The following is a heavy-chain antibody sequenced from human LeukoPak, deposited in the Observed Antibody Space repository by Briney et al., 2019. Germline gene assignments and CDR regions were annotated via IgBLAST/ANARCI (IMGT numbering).Heavy chain of an antibody. CDR3: VKDGPITGIYLCA. CDR1: GFTFSDYV. D-gene: IGHD1-1*01. Sequence: GGSLRLSCTASGFTFSDYVMNWVRQAPGKGLEWVSVISNADAYTSYTGSVKGRFTIARDNDKDTLYLKMNDLRAEDTAVYYFVKDGPITGIYLCAWGQGTLVTVSS. V-gene: IGHV3-23*01. J-gene: IGHJ5*02. CDR2: ISNADAYT.